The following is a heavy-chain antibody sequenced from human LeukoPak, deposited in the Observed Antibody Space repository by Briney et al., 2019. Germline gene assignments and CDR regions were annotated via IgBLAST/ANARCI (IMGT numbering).Heavy chain of an antibody. CDR2: IYPGDSDT. CDR1: GYSFTSYW. Sequence: GESLKISCKGSGYSFTSYWIGWVRQMPGKGLEWMGIIYPGDSDTRYSPSFQGQVTISADKSISTAYLQWSSLKASDTAMYYCASTITIFGVVLKDAFDIWSQGTMVTVSS. D-gene: IGHD3-3*01. V-gene: IGHV5-51*01. J-gene: IGHJ3*02. CDR3: ASTITIFGVVLKDAFDI.